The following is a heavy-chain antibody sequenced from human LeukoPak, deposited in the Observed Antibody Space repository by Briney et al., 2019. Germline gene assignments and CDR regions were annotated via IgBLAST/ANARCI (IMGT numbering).Heavy chain of an antibody. CDR1: GYTFTNYA. D-gene: IGHD3-22*01. Sequence: ASVKVSCKASGYTFTNYAMNWVRQAPGQGLERMGWMNTNTGNPTYAQGFTGRFVFSLDTSVSTAYLQISSLKTEDTAVYYCAVRSYDSSGHYYPFDYWGQGTLVTVSS. J-gene: IGHJ4*02. CDR2: MNTNTGNP. V-gene: IGHV7-4-1*02. CDR3: AVRSYDSSGHYYPFDY.